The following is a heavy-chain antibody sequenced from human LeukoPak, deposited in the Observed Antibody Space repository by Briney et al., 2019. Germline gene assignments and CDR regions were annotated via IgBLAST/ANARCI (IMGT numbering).Heavy chain of an antibody. V-gene: IGHV4-59*11. Sequence: SETLSLTCTVSGGSFSSHYWSWIRQPPGKGLEWIAYIYYSGSTNYNPSLKSRVTISVDTSKSQFSLRLSSVTAADTAVYYCARDRAVGWFDPWGQGTLVTVSS. CDR3: ARDRAVGWFDP. CDR2: IYYSGST. J-gene: IGHJ5*02. CDR1: GGSFSSHY.